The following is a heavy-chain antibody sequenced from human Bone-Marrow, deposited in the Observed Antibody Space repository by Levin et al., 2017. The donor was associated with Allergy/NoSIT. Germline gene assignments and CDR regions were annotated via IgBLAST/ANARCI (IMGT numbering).Heavy chain of an antibody. V-gene: IGHV4-4*02. CDR3: ARKVTTVTTPLYGYYGMDV. D-gene: IGHD4-11*01. CDR2: IYHSGST. J-gene: IGHJ6*02. Sequence: PSETLSLTCAVSGGSISSSNWWSWVRQPPGKGLEWIGEIYHSGSTNYNPSLKSRVTIAVDKSKNQFSLKLSSVTAADTAVYYCARKVTTVTTPLYGYYGMDVWGQGTTVTVSS. CDR1: GGSISSSNW.